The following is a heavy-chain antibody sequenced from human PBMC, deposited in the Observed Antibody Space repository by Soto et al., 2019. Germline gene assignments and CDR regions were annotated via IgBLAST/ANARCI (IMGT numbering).Heavy chain of an antibody. CDR1: GGTFSSYA. CDR3: ARGEQQLDTLGFDY. J-gene: IGHJ4*02. V-gene: IGHV1-69*13. Sequence: ASVKVSCKASGGTFSSYAISWVRQAPGQGLEWMRGIIPIFGTANYAQKFQGRVTITADESTSTAYMELSSLRSEDTAVYYCARGEQQLDTLGFDYWGQGTLVTVSS. CDR2: IIPIFGTA. D-gene: IGHD6-13*01.